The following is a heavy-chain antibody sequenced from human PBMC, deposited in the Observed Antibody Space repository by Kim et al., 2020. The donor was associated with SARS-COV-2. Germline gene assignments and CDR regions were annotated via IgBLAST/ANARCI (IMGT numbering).Heavy chain of an antibody. J-gene: IGHJ6*02. CDR2: IYYSGST. CDR1: GGSISSGGYY. D-gene: IGHD3-9*01. Sequence: SETLSLTCTVSGGSISSGGYYWSWIRQHPGKGLEWIGYIYYSGSTYYNPSLKSRVTISVDTSKNQFSLNLSSVTAADTAVYYCARDLAPYYDILTGQYYYYAMDVWGQGTTVTVSS. CDR3: ARDLAPYYDILTGQYYYYAMDV. V-gene: IGHV4-31*03.